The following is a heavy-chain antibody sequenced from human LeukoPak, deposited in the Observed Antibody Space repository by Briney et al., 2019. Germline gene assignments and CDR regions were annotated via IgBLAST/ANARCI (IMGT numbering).Heavy chain of an antibody. D-gene: IGHD3-10*01. J-gene: IGHJ4*02. CDR1: GGSVSSSSYY. Sequence: PSETLSLTCTVSGGSVSSSSYYWGWIRQPPGKGLEWIGSIYYSGSTYYNPSLKSRVTISVDTSKNLFSLKLSSVTAADTAVYYCAKHYYGSGGSLYYFDYWGQGTLVTVSS. CDR3: AKHYYGSGGSLYYFDY. V-gene: IGHV4-39*01. CDR2: IYYSGST.